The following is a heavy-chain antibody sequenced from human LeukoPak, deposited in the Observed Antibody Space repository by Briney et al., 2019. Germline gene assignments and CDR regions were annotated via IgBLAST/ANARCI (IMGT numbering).Heavy chain of an antibody. CDR3: TTAGYLMGGNDY. J-gene: IGHJ4*02. Sequence: PGGSLRLSCAASGFTFNNDWMNWVRQAPGKGLEWVGRIKSKIDGGATDYAAPVKGRFTISRDDSKNTLYLQMNSLKTEDTAVYYCTTAGYLMGGNDYWGQGTLVTVSS. CDR2: IKSKIDGGAT. CDR1: GFTFNNDW. D-gene: IGHD2-8*01. V-gene: IGHV3-15*07.